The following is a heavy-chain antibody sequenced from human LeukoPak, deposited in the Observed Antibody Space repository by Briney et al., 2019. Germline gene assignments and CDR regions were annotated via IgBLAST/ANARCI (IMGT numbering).Heavy chain of an antibody. Sequence: SGTLSLTCTVSGGSISSSCYYWGWIRQPPGKGLEWIGSIYYSGSTYYNPSLKSRVTISVDTSKNQFSLKLSSVTAADTAVYYCARVPRNNYYDSSGTRDYWGQGTLVTVSS. V-gene: IGHV4-39*01. CDR2: IYYSGST. CDR1: GGSISSSCYY. D-gene: IGHD3-22*01. CDR3: ARVPRNNYYDSSGTRDY. J-gene: IGHJ4*02.